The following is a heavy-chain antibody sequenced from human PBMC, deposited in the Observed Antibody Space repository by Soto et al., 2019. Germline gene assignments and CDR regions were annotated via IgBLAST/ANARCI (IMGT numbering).Heavy chain of an antibody. J-gene: IGHJ3*02. Sequence: ASVKVSCKASGYTFTRYGISWVRQAPGQGLEWMGWISSKNGDTKYAQKLQGRVTMTTDTSTSTAYMELRSLRSDDTAVYYCARDYGGLGRGYAFDIWGQGTMVTVSS. CDR2: ISSKNGDT. CDR1: GYTFTRYG. CDR3: ARDYGGLGRGYAFDI. D-gene: IGHD4-17*01. V-gene: IGHV1-18*04.